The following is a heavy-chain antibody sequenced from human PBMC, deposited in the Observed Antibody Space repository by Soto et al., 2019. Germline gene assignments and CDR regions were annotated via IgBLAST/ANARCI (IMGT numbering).Heavy chain of an antibody. CDR1: GGSISSYY. D-gene: IGHD1-26*01. J-gene: IGHJ6*03. CDR2: IYDSGST. CDR3: ARHTWDGSYYYMDV. V-gene: IGHV4-59*08. Sequence: SETLSLTCTVSGGSISSYYWSWIRQPPGKGLEWVGYIYDSGSTNYNPSLKSRVTISVDTSKNEFSLKLSSVTAADTAVYYCARHTWDGSYYYMDVWSKGTPVTVSS.